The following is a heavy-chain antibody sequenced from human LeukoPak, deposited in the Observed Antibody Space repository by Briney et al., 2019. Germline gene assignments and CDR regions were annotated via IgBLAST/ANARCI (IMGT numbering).Heavy chain of an antibody. CDR1: GYTFTSYA. J-gene: IGHJ4*02. Sequence: ASVKVSCKASGYTFTSYAMNWVRQAPGQGLEWMEWINTNTGNPTYAQGFTGRFVFSLDTSVSTAYLQISSLKAEDTAVYYCARAPPALRLLYDSSGSFDYWGQGTLVTVSS. V-gene: IGHV7-4-1*02. D-gene: IGHD3-22*01. CDR2: INTNTGNP. CDR3: ARAPPALRLLYDSSGSFDY.